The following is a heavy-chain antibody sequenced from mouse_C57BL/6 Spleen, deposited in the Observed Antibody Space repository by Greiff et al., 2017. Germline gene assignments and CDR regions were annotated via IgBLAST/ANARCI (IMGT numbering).Heavy chain of an antibody. CDR2: IYPGDGDT. CDR1: GYAFSRSW. J-gene: IGHJ2*01. D-gene: IGHD4-1*01. Sequence: QVQLQQSGPELVKPGASVKISCKASGYAFSRSWMNWVKQRPGKGLEWVGRIYPGDGDTTYNGKFKGKATLTADKSSSTAYMQLSSLTSEDSAVYFCALTGTDLYFDYWGQGTTLTVSS. V-gene: IGHV1-82*01. CDR3: ALTGTDLYFDY.